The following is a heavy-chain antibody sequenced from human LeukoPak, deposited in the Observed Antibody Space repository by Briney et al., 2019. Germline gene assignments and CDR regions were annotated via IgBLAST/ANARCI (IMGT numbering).Heavy chain of an antibody. CDR3: ARASGQYYYDSSGYLDY. CDR1: GFTFSSYA. CDR2: ISYDGSNK. D-gene: IGHD3-22*01. J-gene: IGHJ4*02. Sequence: GSLRLSCAASGFTFSSYAMHWVRQAPGKGLEWVAVISYDGSNKYYADSVKGRFTISRDNSKNTLYLQMNSLRAEDTAVYYCARASGQYYYDSSGYLDYWGQGTLVTVSS. V-gene: IGHV3-30-3*01.